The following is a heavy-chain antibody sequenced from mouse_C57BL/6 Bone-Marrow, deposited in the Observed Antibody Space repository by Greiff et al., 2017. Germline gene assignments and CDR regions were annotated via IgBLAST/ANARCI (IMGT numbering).Heavy chain of an antibody. CDR2: IWSGGST. J-gene: IGHJ1*03. CDR3: ASYGSSWYFDV. D-gene: IGHD1-1*01. CDR1: GFSLTSYG. Sequence: VQLQQSGPGLVQPSQSLSITCTVSGFSLTSYGVHWVRQSPGKGLEWLGVIWSGGSTDYNAAFISRLSISKDNSKSQVFFKMNSLQADDTAIYYCASYGSSWYFDVWGTGTTVTVSS. V-gene: IGHV2-2*01.